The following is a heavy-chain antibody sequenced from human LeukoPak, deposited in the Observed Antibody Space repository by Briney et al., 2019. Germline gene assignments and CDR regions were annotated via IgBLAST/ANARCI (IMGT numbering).Heavy chain of an antibody. CDR1: GFTFYDYA. V-gene: IGHV3-43*02. CDR2: ISGDGGSA. J-gene: IGHJ4*02. D-gene: IGHD4-23*01. Sequence: GGSLRLSCAASGFTFYDYAMHWVGQAPGYGLDWVSLISGDGGSAYYGESVKGRFTIYRDNSKNSLYLQMNSLRTEDTALYYCAKDGDYGGNGQTFDYWGQGTLVTVSS. CDR3: AKDGDYGGNGQTFDY.